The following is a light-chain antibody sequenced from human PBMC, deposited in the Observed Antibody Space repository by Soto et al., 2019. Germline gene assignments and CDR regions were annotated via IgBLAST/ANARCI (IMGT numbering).Light chain of an antibody. J-gene: IGKJ4*01. Sequence: DLTMTQSPSSLSASVGDRVSITCQARQAIMFYLNWYQQKPGKAPKLLISGASNLEPGVPSRFTGSGSETMFTLTISSLQPEDFATYYCQQYDDLPLTFGGGTHVE. CDR2: GAS. V-gene: IGKV1-33*01. CDR3: QQYDDLPLT. CDR1: QAIMFY.